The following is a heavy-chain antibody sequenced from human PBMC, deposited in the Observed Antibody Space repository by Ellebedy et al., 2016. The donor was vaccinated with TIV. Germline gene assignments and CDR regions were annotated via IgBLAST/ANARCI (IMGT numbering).Heavy chain of an antibody. CDR3: ARTVAGSNPNFDY. CDR1: GGSISNYF. J-gene: IGHJ4*02. Sequence: MPSETLSLTCTVSGGSISNYFWSWIRQPPGQGLEWIGYVYHSGSTTYNPSLKSRVTISVDTSRNHFSLKLTSVTAADTAVYYCARTVAGSNPNFDYWGQGTLVTVSS. D-gene: IGHD6-19*01. CDR2: VYHSGST. V-gene: IGHV4-59*01.